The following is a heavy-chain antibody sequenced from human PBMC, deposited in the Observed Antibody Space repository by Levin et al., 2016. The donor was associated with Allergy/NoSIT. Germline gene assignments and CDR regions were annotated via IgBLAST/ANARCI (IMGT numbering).Heavy chain of an antibody. CDR2: IRYSGTT. V-gene: IGHV4-59*01. CDR3: ARSILYYGALRGFDY. J-gene: IGHJ4*02. Sequence: WIRQPPGKGLEWIGSIRYSGTTNYNPSLKSRVTISVDTSKNQFSLKLSSVTAADTAVYYCARSILYYGALRGFDYWGQGTLVTVSS. D-gene: IGHD1-26*01.